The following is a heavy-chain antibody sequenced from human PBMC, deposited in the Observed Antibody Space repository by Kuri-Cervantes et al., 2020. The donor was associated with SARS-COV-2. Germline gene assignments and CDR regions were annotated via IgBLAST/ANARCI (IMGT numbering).Heavy chain of an antibody. J-gene: IGHJ1*01. CDR1: GGAINTYNW. CDR3: GRGGDYDYSSGYSQYVQH. Sequence: SQTLSLTCVVSGGAINTYNWWTWVRQPPGKGLQWIGEIFHDGSTKFNPSLSLKGRVIISVDRSKNQFSLKLESVAAADTAVYYCGRGGDYDYSSGYSQYVQHWGQGTQVTVSS. V-gene: IGHV4-4*02. D-gene: IGHD3-3*01. CDR2: IFHDGST.